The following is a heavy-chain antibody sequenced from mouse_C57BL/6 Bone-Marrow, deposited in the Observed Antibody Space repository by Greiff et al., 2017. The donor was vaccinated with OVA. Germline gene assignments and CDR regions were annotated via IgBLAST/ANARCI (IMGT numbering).Heavy chain of an antibody. CDR1: GYTFTSYG. CDR2: IYPRSGNT. J-gene: IGHJ4*01. V-gene: IGHV1-81*01. D-gene: IGHD1-1*01. CDR3: ARWEIGYYGSSSYAMDY. Sequence: QVQLQQSGAELARPGASVKLSCKASGYTFTSYGISWVKQRTGQGLEWIGEIYPRSGNTYYNEKFKGKATLTADQSSSTAYMELRSLTSEDSAVYFCARWEIGYYGSSSYAMDYWGQGTSVTVSS.